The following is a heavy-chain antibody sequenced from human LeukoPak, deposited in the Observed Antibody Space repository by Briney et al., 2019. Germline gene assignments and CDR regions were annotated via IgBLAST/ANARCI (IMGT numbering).Heavy chain of an antibody. V-gene: IGHV4-31*03. J-gene: IGHJ4*02. CDR2: IYYSGST. CDR3: ARSRNSNHDY. CDR1: GVSISSGGYY. Sequence: SSETLSLTCTVSGVSISSGGYYWSWIRQHPGKGLEWIGYIYYSGSTYNNPSLKSRVTISVDTSKNRFSLKLSSVTAADTAVYYCARSRNSNHDYWGQGTLVTVSS. D-gene: IGHD4-11*01.